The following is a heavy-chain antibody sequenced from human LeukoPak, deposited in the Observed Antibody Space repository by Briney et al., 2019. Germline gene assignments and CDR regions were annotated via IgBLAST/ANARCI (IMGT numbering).Heavy chain of an antibody. J-gene: IGHJ4*02. CDR2: ISDSGDSA. CDR3: AKDSLGGIAALGAGDY. CDR1: GFTFSSYA. V-gene: IGHV3-23*01. Sequence: QAGGSLRLSCAASGFTFSSYAMSWVRQAPGKGLEWVSSISDSGDSAYYADSVRGRFSVSRDNSRNTLYLQMTGLRGEDTAMYFCAKDSLGGIAALGAGDYWGQGTLVAVSS. D-gene: IGHD6-25*01.